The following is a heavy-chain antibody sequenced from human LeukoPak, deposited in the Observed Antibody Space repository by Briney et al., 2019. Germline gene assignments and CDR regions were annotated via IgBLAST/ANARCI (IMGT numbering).Heavy chain of an antibody. D-gene: IGHD2-15*01. V-gene: IGHV4-59*08. J-gene: IGHJ2*01. CDR1: GGSISSYY. CDR2: IYYSGST. Sequence: ASETLSLTCTVSGGSISSYYWSWIRQPPGKGLEWIGYIYYSGSTNYNPSLKSRVTISVDTSKNQFSLKLSSVTAADTAVYYCARRGAETGVYCSGGSCYASSYWYFDLWGRGTLVTVSS. CDR3: ARRGAETGVYCSGGSCYASSYWYFDL.